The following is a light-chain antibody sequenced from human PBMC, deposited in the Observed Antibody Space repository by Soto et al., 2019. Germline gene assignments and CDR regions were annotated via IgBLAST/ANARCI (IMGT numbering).Light chain of an antibody. CDR3: QSYANSLSGVV. CDR1: SSNIGAGYD. CDR2: GNT. V-gene: IGLV1-40*01. J-gene: IGLJ2*01. Sequence: QSVLTQPPSVSGAPRQRVTISCTGSSSNIGAGYDVHWYQQLPGTVPRLLIYGNTNRPSGVPDRFSGSKSGTSASLAITGLQSEDEADYYCQSYANSLSGVVFGGGTKLTVL.